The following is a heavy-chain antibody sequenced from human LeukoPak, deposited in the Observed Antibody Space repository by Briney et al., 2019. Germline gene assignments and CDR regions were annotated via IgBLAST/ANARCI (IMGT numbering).Heavy chain of an antibody. Sequence: AASMQFPCSASGYTFTSCDINRVRQGTGQGLEWMGWMNPNSGNTDYGQSFQGRITMTRDISIGTAYMELSNLTSGDTAIYYCTRGSSGRRDNWGQGTLVTVSA. J-gene: IGHJ4*02. CDR1: GYTFTSCD. CDR3: TRGSSGRRDN. CDR2: MNPNSGNT. D-gene: IGHD6-19*01. V-gene: IGHV1-8*01.